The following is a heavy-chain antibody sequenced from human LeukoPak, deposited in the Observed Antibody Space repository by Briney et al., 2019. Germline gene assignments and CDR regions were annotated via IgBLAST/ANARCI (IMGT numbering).Heavy chain of an antibody. D-gene: IGHD5-12*01. CDR3: ARDHPHDKGYSGYSYFDS. CDR1: GGTFSSYA. V-gene: IGHV1-69*06. CDR2: IIPIFGTA. Sequence: SVKVSCKAAGGTFSSYAISWVRQAPGQGLEWMGGIIPIFGTANYAQKFQGRVTITADKSTSTAYMDLRSLRSDDTAVYYCARDHPHDKGYSGYSYFDSWGQGTLVTVSS. J-gene: IGHJ4*02.